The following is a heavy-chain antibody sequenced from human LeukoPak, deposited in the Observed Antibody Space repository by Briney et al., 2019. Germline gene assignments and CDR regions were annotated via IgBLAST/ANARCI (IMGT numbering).Heavy chain of an antibody. V-gene: IGHV4-4*07. CDR1: GGSISSYY. D-gene: IGHD2-2*01. Sequence: SETLSLTCTVSGGSISSYYWSWIRQPAGKGLEWIGRIYTSGDTNYNPSVKSRVTISIDTSKNQFSLKLTSVTAADTAVYYCARDSCSSNSCSFDFWGQGTLVTVSS. CDR2: IYTSGDT. CDR3: ARDSCSSNSCSFDF. J-gene: IGHJ4*02.